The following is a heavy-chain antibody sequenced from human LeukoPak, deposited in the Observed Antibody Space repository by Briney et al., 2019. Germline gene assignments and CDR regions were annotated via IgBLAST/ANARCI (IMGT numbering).Heavy chain of an antibody. CDR2: IYYSGST. CDR1: GGSFSGYY. V-gene: IGHV4-59*01. Sequence: SETLSLACAVYGGSFSGYYWSWIRQPPGKGLEWIGYIYYSGSTYYNPSLKSRVTISVDTSKNQFSLKLSSVTAADTAVYYCARVGSTYYYDSSGYHNWFDPWGQGTLVTVSS. J-gene: IGHJ5*02. D-gene: IGHD3-22*01. CDR3: ARVGSTYYYDSSGYHNWFDP.